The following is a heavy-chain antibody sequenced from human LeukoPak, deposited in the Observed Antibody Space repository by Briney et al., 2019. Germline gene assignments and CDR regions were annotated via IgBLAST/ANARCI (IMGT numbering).Heavy chain of an antibody. V-gene: IGHV3-7*03. J-gene: IGHJ4*02. D-gene: IGHD6-6*01. CDR1: GFTFSSFW. CDR3: ARGIQYSSSPGGDY. Sequence: PGGSLRLSCAASGFTFSSFWMIWVRQAPGKGLEWVANIKEDGSVKNYVDSVKGRFTISRDNAKNSLFLQMDGLRAEDTAVYYCARGIQYSSSPGGDYWGQGTLVTVSS. CDR2: IKEDGSVK.